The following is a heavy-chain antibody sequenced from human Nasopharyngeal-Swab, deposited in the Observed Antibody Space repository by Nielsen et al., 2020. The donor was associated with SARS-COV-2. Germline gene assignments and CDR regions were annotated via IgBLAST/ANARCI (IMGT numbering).Heavy chain of an antibody. CDR3: ARVGPSGYYYGMDF. Sequence: WVRQAPGQGLEWMGRINPNSGGTNYAQKFQGRVTMTRDTSISTAYMELSRLRSDDTAVYYCARVGPSGYYYGMDFWGQGTTVTVSS. V-gene: IGHV1-2*06. D-gene: IGHD6-25*01. CDR2: INPNSGGT. J-gene: IGHJ6*02.